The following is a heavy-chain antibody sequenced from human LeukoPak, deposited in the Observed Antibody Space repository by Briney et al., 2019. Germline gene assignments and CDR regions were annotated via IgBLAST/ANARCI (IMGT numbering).Heavy chain of an antibody. CDR1: GFTFSSYW. V-gene: IGHV3-74*01. J-gene: IGHJ4*02. Sequence: PGGSLRLSCAASGFTFSSYWMHWVRQAQGKGLVWVSHVNSDGSSKIYADSVKGRITIYRDNAKTSLYLQMNSLRAEDTAVYYCAREYTVSTYYFDFWGQGTLVTVSS. CDR2: VNSDGSSK. CDR3: AREYTVSTYYFDF. D-gene: IGHD4-17*01.